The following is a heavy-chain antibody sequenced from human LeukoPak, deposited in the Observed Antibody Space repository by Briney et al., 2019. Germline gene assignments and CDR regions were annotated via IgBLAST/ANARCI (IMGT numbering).Heavy chain of an antibody. CDR2: IDPSDSYI. CDR1: EYSFTTYW. Sequence: GESLKISCQVSEYSFTTYWITWVRQMPGKGLEWMGRIDPSDSYINYSPSFQGHVTISADKSISTAYLQWGSLRASDTAMYYCARSWVAGYGTVLDYWGQGTLVTVSS. V-gene: IGHV5-10-1*01. CDR3: ARSWVAGYGTVLDY. J-gene: IGHJ4*02. D-gene: IGHD6-19*01.